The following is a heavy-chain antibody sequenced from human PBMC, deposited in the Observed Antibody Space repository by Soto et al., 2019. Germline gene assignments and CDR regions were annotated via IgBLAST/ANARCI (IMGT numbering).Heavy chain of an antibody. CDR1: GYTFTSYY. CDR2: INPSGGRT. V-gene: IGHV1-46*01. CDR3: ARDLGAGPSYYYYGMDV. Sequence: GASVKVSCKAFGYTFTSYYIHWVRQAPGQGLEWMGIINPSGGRTNYAQKFQGRVAMTRDTSTSTVYMDLSSLRSDDTAMYFRARDLGAGPSYYYYGMDVWGQGTTVTVSS. J-gene: IGHJ6*02. D-gene: IGHD6-25*01.